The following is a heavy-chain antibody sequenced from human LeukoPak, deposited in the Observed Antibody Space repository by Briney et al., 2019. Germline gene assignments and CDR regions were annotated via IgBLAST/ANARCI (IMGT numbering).Heavy chain of an antibody. Sequence: PGGSLRLSCAASGFTFSSYAMSWVRQAPGKGLEWVSAISGSSGTTYYADSVKGRFTISRDNSKNTLYLQMSGLRAEDTALYYCAGVWGPSSAWSWALEYWGQGTLVTVSS. V-gene: IGHV3-23*01. J-gene: IGHJ4*02. CDR3: AGVWGPSSAWSWALEY. CDR1: GFTFSSYA. D-gene: IGHD6-13*01. CDR2: ISGSSGTT.